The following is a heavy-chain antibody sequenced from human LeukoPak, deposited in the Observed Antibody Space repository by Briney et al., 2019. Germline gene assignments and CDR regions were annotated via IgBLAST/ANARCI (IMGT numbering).Heavy chain of an antibody. V-gene: IGHV4-59*08. Sequence: SETLSLTCTVSGGSISGYYWSWIRQPPGKGLEWIGYIYYSGTTNYNPSLKGRITISVDTSNNQFSLKLSPVTAADTAVYYCARHSRTWYDFDYWGQGLLVTVSS. CDR3: ARHSRTWYDFDY. CDR2: IYYSGTT. J-gene: IGHJ4*02. CDR1: GGSISGYY. D-gene: IGHD6-13*01.